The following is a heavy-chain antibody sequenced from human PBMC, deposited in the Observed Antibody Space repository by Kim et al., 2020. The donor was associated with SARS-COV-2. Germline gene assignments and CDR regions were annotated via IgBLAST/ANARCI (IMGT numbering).Heavy chain of an antibody. CDR3: AKVTWDGLDDY. Sequence: GGSLRLSCAASGFTFSSYAMSWVRQGPGKGLEWVSAISDNGGCTYYADSVKGRFTISRDNSKNTLYLQMNSLGVEDTAVYYCAKVTWDGLDDYWGQGTLVTVSS. V-gene: IGHV3-23*01. J-gene: IGHJ4*02. D-gene: IGHD2-21*02. CDR2: ISDNGGCT. CDR1: GFTFSSYA.